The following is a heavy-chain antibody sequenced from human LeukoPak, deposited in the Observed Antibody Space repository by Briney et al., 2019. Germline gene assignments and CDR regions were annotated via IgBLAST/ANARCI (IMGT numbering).Heavy chain of an antibody. J-gene: IGHJ4*02. CDR3: AKMVRGYSYGEGYFDY. Sequence: PGGSLRLSCAASGFTFSSYGMHWVRQAPGKGLEWVAVISYDGSNKYHADSVKGRFTISRDNSKNTLYLQMNSLRAEDTAVYYCAKMVRGYSYGEGYFDYWGQGTLVTVSS. CDR2: ISYDGSNK. D-gene: IGHD5-18*01. V-gene: IGHV3-30*18. CDR1: GFTFSSYG.